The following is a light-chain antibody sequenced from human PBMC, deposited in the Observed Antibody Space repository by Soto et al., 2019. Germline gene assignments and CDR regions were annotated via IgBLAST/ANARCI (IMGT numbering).Light chain of an antibody. CDR3: SSYTTSSTLV. CDR2: DVT. CDR1: NSDVGGYNY. V-gene: IGLV2-14*01. Sequence: QSVLTQPASVSGSPGQSIAISCTGTNSDVGGYNYVSWYQQHPGKAPKLMIYDVTNRPSGVSNRFSGSKSGNTASLTISGLQAEDEADYYGSSYTTSSTLVFGGGTKVTVL. J-gene: IGLJ2*01.